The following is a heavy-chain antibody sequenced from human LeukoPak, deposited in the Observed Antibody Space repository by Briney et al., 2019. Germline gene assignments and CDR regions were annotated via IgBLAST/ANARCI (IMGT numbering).Heavy chain of an antibody. D-gene: IGHD3-9*01. Sequence: PSETLSLTCTVSGGSISSYYWSWLRQPPGKGLEWIGYIYYSGSTNYNPSLKSRVTISVDTSKNQFSLKLSSVTAADTAVYYCARAPQYYDILTGYPYYFDYWGQGTLVTVSS. CDR2: IYYSGST. CDR3: ARAPQYYDILTGYPYYFDY. J-gene: IGHJ4*02. V-gene: IGHV4-59*01. CDR1: GGSISSYY.